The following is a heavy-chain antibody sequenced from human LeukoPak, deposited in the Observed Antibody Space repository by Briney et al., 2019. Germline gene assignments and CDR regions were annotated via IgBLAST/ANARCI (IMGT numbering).Heavy chain of an antibody. J-gene: IGHJ4*02. Sequence: SVKVSCKASGGTFSSYAISWVRQAPGQGLEWMGGIIPIFGTANYAQKFQGRVTITADESTSTAYMELSSLRSEDTAVYYCARGHCSGGSCYDYWGQGTLSPSPQ. CDR1: GGTFSSYA. CDR2: IIPIFGTA. CDR3: ARGHCSGGSCYDY. V-gene: IGHV1-69*01. D-gene: IGHD2-15*01.